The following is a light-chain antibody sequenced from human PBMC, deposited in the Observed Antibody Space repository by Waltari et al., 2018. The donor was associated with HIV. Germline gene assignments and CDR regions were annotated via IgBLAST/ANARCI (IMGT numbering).Light chain of an antibody. V-gene: IGLV3-25*03. CDR2: KDT. CDR1: FLAKKF. CDR3: QSADTSGTSVL. J-gene: IGLJ2*01. Sequence: SSDLTQSPSLSVSPGQTAKIPCSGDFLAKKFAFWYHRKPGQAPLLLIYKDTERPSKIPERFSASTSGTTVTLTISGVRAEDEAEYFCQSADTSGTSVLFGGGTTLTVL.